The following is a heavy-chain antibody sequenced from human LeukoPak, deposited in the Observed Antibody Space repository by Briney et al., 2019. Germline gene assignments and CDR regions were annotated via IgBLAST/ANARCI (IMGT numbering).Heavy chain of an antibody. CDR1: GFTFSSYA. CDR3: ARVAEWELRGPYRDAFDI. V-gene: IGHV3-21*01. J-gene: IGHJ3*02. D-gene: IGHD1-26*01. CDR2: SSSSSSYI. Sequence: GGSLRLSCAASGFTFSSYAMNWVRQAPGKGLEWVSSSSSSSSYIYYADSVKGRFTISRDNSKNTLYLQMNSLRAEDTAVYYCARVAEWELRGPYRDAFDIWGQGTMVTVSS.